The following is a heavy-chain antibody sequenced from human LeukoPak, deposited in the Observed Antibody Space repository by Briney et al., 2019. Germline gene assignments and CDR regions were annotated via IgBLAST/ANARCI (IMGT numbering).Heavy chain of an antibody. CDR3: ARVRNYYDSSGYFDY. D-gene: IGHD3-22*01. Sequence: GALRLSCAASGFTFSSYWVHWVRQAPGKGLVWVSRINSDGSSTSYADSVKGRFTISRDNAKNTLYLQMNSLRAEDTAVYYCARVRNYYDSSGYFDYWGQGTLVTVSS. CDR2: INSDGSST. V-gene: IGHV3-74*01. J-gene: IGHJ4*02. CDR1: GFTFSSYW.